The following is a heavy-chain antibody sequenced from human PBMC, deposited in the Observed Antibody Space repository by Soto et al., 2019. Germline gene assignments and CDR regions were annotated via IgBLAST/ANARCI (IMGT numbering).Heavy chain of an antibody. V-gene: IGHV4-31*03. Sequence: TLSLTGTVSVGSISSGGYYWSWILQHPGKGLEWIGYIYYSGSTYYNPSLKSRVTISVDTSKNQFSLKLSSVTAADTAVYYCARAGAEYYYDSSSSPGAFDIWGQGTMVTVSS. CDR1: VGSISSGGYY. J-gene: IGHJ3*02. CDR2: IYYSGST. D-gene: IGHD3-22*01. CDR3: ARAGAEYYYDSSSSPGAFDI.